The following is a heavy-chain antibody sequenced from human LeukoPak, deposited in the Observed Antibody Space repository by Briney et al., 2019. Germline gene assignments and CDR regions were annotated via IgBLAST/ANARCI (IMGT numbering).Heavy chain of an antibody. J-gene: IGHJ4*02. CDR2: IIPSGHTT. CDR3: AKDDRWLQFCC. CDR1: GFTFSSHG. V-gene: IGHV3-23*01. Sequence: GSLRLSCVASGFTFSSHGMNWVRQAPGKGLEWVSGIIPSGHTTYYADSVRGRFTISKDNSRNTVYLQMNSLRAEDTAVYYCAKDDRWLQFCCWGQGTLVTVSA. D-gene: IGHD5-24*01.